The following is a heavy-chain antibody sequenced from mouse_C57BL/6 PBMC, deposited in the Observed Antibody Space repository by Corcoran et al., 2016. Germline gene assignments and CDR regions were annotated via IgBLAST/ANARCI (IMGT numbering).Heavy chain of an antibody. D-gene: IGHD1-1*01. CDR2: INPNNGGT. CDR1: GYTFNEYY. CDR3: ERKDYYGRSPMDY. V-gene: IGHV1-26*01. Sequence: EVQLQQSGPELVEPGASVKISFKASGYTFNEYYMNWVKQSNGKSIEWIGDINPNNGGTSYNQKFKGKATLTVDKSSSTAYMELRSLTSEDSAVDYCERKDYYGRSPMDYWGQGTSVTVYS. J-gene: IGHJ4*01.